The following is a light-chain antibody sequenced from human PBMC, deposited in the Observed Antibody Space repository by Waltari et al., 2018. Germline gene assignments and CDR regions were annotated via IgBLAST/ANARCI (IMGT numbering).Light chain of an antibody. CDR2: DAS. Sequence: EIVLTQSPALLSFSPGERATLPCRTSQSVGTYLAWYQPRPCQSPRLLIYDASDRATGIPARFSGSGSETDFTLTISRLKPEDVAVDECQQRRNWPLTFGGGARVEI. V-gene: IGKV3-11*01. CDR1: QSVGTY. CDR3: QQRRNWPLT. J-gene: IGKJ4*01.